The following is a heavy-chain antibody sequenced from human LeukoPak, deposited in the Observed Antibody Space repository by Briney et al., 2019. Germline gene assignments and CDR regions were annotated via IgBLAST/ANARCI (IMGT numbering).Heavy chain of an antibody. V-gene: IGHV3-23*01. CDR2: ISGSGDST. CDR3: AKGPRCSSTSCYSMGAFDF. CDR1: GFPFSSYV. J-gene: IGHJ3*01. D-gene: IGHD2-2*01. Sequence: GGSLRLSCAASGFPFSSYVMRWVRQGPGKGLQWVSAISGSGDSTDYADSVKGRFTISRDNSKNTLYLQMNSLRGEDTAVYYCAKGPRCSSTSCYSMGAFDFWGQGTMVTVSS.